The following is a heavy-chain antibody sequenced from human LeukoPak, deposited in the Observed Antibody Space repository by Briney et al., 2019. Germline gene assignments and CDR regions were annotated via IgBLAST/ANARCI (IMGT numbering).Heavy chain of an antibody. J-gene: IGHJ5*02. CDR1: GYSFTSYW. D-gene: IGHD3-10*01. Sequence: GESLRISCKGSGYSFTSYWISWVRQMPGKGLEWMGRIDPSDSYTNYSPSFQGHVTISADKSISIAYLQWSSLKASDTAMYYCARLPPMARGYDWFDPWGQGTLVTVSS. V-gene: IGHV5-10-1*01. CDR3: ARLPPMARGYDWFDP. CDR2: IDPSDSYT.